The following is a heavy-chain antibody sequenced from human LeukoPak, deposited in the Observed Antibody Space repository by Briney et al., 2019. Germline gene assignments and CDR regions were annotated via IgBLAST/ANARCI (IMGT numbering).Heavy chain of an antibody. CDR1: GFTFSSYA. J-gene: IGHJ3*02. D-gene: IGHD2-2*02. CDR3: AKDQDVVVPAAIWNDDAFDI. V-gene: IGHV3-23*01. CDR2: ISGSGGST. Sequence: TGGSLRLSCAASGFTFSSYAMSWVRQAPGKGLEWGSAISGSGGSTYYADSVKGRFTISRDNSKNTLYLQMNSLRAEDTAVYYCAKDQDVVVPAAIWNDDAFDIWGQGTMVTVSS.